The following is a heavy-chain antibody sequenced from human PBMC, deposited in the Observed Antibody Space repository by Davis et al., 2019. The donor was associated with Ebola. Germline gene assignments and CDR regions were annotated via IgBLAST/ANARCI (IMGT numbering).Heavy chain of an antibody. Sequence: GESLKISCKASGYSFRSYWIAWVRQTPGKGLEWMGIIYAGDSDSRYSPSFEGQVIISVDRSIKTVYLQWKSLRASDTAKYYCARQESLYGWSDYWGQGTLVTVSS. CDR2: IYAGDSDS. CDR1: GYSFRSYW. CDR3: ARQESLYGWSDY. J-gene: IGHJ4*02. V-gene: IGHV5-51*01. D-gene: IGHD2-8*01.